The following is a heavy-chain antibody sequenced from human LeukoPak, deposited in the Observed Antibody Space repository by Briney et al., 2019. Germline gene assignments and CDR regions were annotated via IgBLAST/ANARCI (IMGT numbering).Heavy chain of an antibody. Sequence: GASVKVSCKVSGYTLTELSMHWVRQAPGKGLEWMGGFDPEDGETIYAQKFQGRVTMTEDTSTDTAYMELSSLRSEDTAVYYCATNAAAGTGFDYWGQGTLVTVSS. CDR1: GYTLTELS. J-gene: IGHJ4*02. CDR2: FDPEDGET. V-gene: IGHV1-24*01. CDR3: ATNAAAGTGFDY. D-gene: IGHD6-13*01.